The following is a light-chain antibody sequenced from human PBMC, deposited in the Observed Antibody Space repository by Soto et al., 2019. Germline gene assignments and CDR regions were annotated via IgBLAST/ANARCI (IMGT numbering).Light chain of an antibody. CDR2: GAS. CDR1: QSVRSSY. J-gene: IGKJ1*01. V-gene: IGKV3-20*01. CDR3: QQYSSSPAT. Sequence: ETVLTQSPGTLSLSPGERATLSCRASQSVRSSYLAWYQQKPGQTPRLLIYGASSTATGIPDRFSGSGSGTDFTLTISSLEPEDFAVYFCQQYSSSPATFGQGTKVEIK.